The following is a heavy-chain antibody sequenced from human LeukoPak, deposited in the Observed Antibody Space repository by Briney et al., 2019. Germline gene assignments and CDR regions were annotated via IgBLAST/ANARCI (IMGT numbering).Heavy chain of an antibody. CDR1: GFAFDDFA. Sequence: GSLRTPCTTSGFAFDDFAMSWVRQPAGKGLEWVGFIRRRAYGGAAEYAASVTGRFIISRDDSKGIAYLQMNSLKTEDTAVYYCSRNGLVDFDYWGQGSRVLVSP. J-gene: IGHJ4*02. CDR3: SRNGLVDFDY. V-gene: IGHV3-49*04. CDR2: IRRRAYGGAA.